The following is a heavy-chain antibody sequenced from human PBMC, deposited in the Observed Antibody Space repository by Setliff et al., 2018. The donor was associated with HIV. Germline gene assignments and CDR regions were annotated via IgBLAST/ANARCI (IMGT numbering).Heavy chain of an antibody. CDR1: GASINSDGYY. CDR3: ARAPPYKWEPSQDY. V-gene: IGHV4-39*07. CDR2: MYYSGST. Sequence: PSETLSLTCTVSGASINSDGYYWGWIRQPPGKGLEWIGSMYYSGSTYYNPSLKSRVTISVDTSKNQFSLKLSSVTAADTAVYYCARAPPYKWEPSQDYWGQGTLVTVSS. D-gene: IGHD1-26*01. J-gene: IGHJ4*02.